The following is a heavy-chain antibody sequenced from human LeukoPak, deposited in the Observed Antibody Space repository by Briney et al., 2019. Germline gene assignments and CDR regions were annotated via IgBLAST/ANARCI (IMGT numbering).Heavy chain of an antibody. V-gene: IGHV5-51*01. Sequence: GESLKISCKGSGYSFTNYWIGWVRQMPGKGLEWMGIIYPGDSDTRYSPSFQGQVTISADKSISTVYLQLSSLKASDTAMYYCARHGYCSDGICYTFDVWGQGTMVTVSS. CDR1: GYSFTNYW. CDR2: IYPGDSDT. J-gene: IGHJ3*01. CDR3: ARHGYCSDGICYTFDV. D-gene: IGHD2-15*01.